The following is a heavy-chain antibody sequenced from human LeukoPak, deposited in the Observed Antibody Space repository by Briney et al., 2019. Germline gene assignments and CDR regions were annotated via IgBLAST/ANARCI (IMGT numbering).Heavy chain of an antibody. D-gene: IGHD2-2*01. J-gene: IGHJ4*02. CDR3: ARRLGYCSSTSCPPDDY. CDR1: GGSLSGYY. Sequence: SETLSLTCAVYGGSLSGYYWSWIRRPPGKGVEWFGEINHSGSTHYNPSLTRRVTISVDTSKHQLSLKLSSVTAADTAVYYCARRLGYCSSTSCPPDDYWRQGPLVPVSS. CDR2: INHSGST. V-gene: IGHV4-34*01.